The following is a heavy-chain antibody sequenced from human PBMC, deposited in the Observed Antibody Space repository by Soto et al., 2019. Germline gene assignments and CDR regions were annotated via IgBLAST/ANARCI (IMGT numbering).Heavy chain of an antibody. CDR2: ISGSGGST. Sequence: EVQLLESGGGLVQPGGSLRLSCAASGFTFSSYAMSWVRQAPGKGLEWVSAISGSGGSTYYADSVKGRFTISRDNSKNTLYLQMTSLRAEDTAVYYCARIDYGPDAFDIWGQGTMVTVSS. CDR1: GFTFSSYA. V-gene: IGHV3-23*01. CDR3: ARIDYGPDAFDI. J-gene: IGHJ3*02. D-gene: IGHD4-17*01.